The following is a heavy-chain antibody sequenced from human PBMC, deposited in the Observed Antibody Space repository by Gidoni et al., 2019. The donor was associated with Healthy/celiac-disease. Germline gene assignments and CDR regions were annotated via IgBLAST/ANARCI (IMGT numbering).Heavy chain of an antibody. Sequence: EVQLVPSGADVKKPGESLKISCKGSGYSFHCYWIGWVRQMPGKGLEWMGIIYPGDSDTRYSPSFQGQVTISADKSISTAYLQWSSLKASDTAMYYCARLWGSSSTYFDYWGQGTLVTVSS. CDR2: IYPGDSDT. J-gene: IGHJ4*02. V-gene: IGHV5-51*01. CDR1: GYSFHCYW. CDR3: ARLWGSSSTYFDY. D-gene: IGHD6-6*01.